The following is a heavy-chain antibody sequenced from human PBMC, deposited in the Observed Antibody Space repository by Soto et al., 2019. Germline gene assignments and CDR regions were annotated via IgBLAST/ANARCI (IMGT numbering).Heavy chain of an antibody. D-gene: IGHD4-17*01. CDR1: GFTFSSYA. J-gene: IGHJ3*02. V-gene: IGHV3-23*01. CDR3: AKDHGQRPDYGDYDDAFDI. CDR2: ISGSGGST. Sequence: HPGGSLRLSCAASGFTFSSYAMSWVRQAPGKGLEWVSAISGSGGSTYYADSVKGRFTISRDNSKNTLYLQMNSLRAEDTAVYYCAKDHGQRPDYGDYDDAFDIRGQGTMVTVSS.